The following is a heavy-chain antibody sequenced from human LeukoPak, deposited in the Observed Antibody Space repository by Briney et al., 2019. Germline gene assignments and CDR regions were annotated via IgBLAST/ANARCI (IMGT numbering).Heavy chain of an antibody. J-gene: IGHJ4*02. CDR2: ISSSSSYI. D-gene: IGHD6-6*01. Sequence: GGSLRLSCAASGFTFSSCSMNWVRQAPGKGLEWVSSISSSSSYIYYADSVKGRFTISRDNAKNSLYLQMNSLRAEVTAVYYCARDRYSSSIFDYWGQGTLVTVSS. CDR1: GFTFSSCS. CDR3: ARDRYSSSIFDY. V-gene: IGHV3-21*01.